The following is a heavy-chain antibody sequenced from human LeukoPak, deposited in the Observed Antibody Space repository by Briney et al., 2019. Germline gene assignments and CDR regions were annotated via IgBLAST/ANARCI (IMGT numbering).Heavy chain of an antibody. D-gene: IGHD1-26*01. V-gene: IGHV3-74*01. J-gene: IGHJ6*03. CDR1: GFTFSSYW. Sequence: GGSLRLSCAASGFTFSSYWMHWVRQAPGKGLVWVSRINSDGSSTSYADSVKGRFTISRDNAKNTLYLQMNSLRAEDTAVYYCARAGGEQNYYYYYMDVWGKGTTVTISS. CDR2: INSDGSST. CDR3: ARAGGEQNYYYYYMDV.